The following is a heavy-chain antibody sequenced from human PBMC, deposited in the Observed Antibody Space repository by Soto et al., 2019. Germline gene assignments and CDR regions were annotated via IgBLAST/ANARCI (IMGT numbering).Heavy chain of an antibody. CDR1: GGSVSSNSPA. CDR3: ARDRRGLGNWFDP. CDR2: TYYXSKWYN. J-gene: IGHJ5*02. D-gene: IGHD3-16*01. V-gene: IGHV6-1*01. Sequence: SQTLSLTSAIFGGSVSSNSPACNWISQSPSRGLKWLGRTYYXSKWYNDYALSVKSRITMNTDTSQNQFSLQLKSVTPEDTAVYYCARDRRGLGNWFDPWGHGTLVTVSS.